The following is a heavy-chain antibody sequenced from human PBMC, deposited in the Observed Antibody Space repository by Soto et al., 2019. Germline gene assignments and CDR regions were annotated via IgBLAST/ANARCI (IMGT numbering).Heavy chain of an antibody. J-gene: IGHJ3*02. D-gene: IGHD1-26*01. Sequence: XGSLRLSCAASGFTFSSYEMNWVRQAPGKGLEWVSYISSSGSTIYYADSVKGRFTISRDNAKNSLYLQMNSLRAEDTAVYYCAREGIVGAKGDAFDIWGQGTMVTVSS. CDR2: ISSSGSTI. CDR1: GFTFSSYE. CDR3: AREGIVGAKGDAFDI. V-gene: IGHV3-48*03.